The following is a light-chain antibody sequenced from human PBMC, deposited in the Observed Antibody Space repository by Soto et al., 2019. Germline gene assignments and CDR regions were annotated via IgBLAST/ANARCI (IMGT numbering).Light chain of an antibody. Sequence: DIVMTQSPLSLPVTPGEPASISCRSSQSLLHSNGYNYLDWYLQKPGQSPQLLIYLGFNRASGVXAXXSGSGSGTYFTLKISRVEAEDVGVYYCMQALQTPRTFGQGTKVEIK. J-gene: IGKJ1*01. CDR2: LGF. CDR3: MQALQTPRT. CDR1: QSLLHSNGYNY. V-gene: IGKV2-28*01.